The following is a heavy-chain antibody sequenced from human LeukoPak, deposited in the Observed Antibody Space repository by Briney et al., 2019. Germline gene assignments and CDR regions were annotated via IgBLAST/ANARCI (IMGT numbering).Heavy chain of an antibody. CDR3: VKTRTGGGAFDI. D-gene: IGHD7-27*01. J-gene: IGHJ3*02. CDR1: GGSIISSPYY. V-gene: IGHV4-39*01. Sequence: ASETLSLTCTVSGGSIISSPYYWVLIRQSPGKGLEWIGTIYHTGKTYYNPSLNSRVTMSLDTSKNQFSLKLLAMTAADTAIYYCVKTRTGGGAFDIWGQGTPVTVSS. CDR2: IYHTGKT.